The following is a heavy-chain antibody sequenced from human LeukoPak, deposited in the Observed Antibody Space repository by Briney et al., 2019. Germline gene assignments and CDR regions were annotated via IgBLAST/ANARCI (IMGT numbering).Heavy chain of an antibody. J-gene: IGHJ6*02. V-gene: IGHV3-33*01. CDR1: GFTFSSYG. CDR3: ARDRGSYYAYYYGMDV. CDR2: IWYDGSNK. D-gene: IGHD1-26*01. Sequence: GGSLRLSCAASGFTFSSYGMHWVRQAPGKGLEWVAVIWYDGSNKYYADSVKGRFTISRDNSKNTLCLQMNSLRAEDTAVYYCARDRGSYYAYYYGMDVWGQGTTVTVSS.